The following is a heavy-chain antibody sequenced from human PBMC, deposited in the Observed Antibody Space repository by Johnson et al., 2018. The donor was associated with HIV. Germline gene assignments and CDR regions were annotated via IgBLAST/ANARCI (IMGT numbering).Heavy chain of an antibody. J-gene: IGHJ3*01. CDR2: IWYDGSNK. CDR1: GFTFSSYA. D-gene: IGHD4-23*01. CDR3: ARDPPYGGNPSAFDV. V-gene: IGHV3-30*04. Sequence: QVQLVESGGGVVQPGRSLRLSCAASGFTFSSYAMHWVRQAPGKGLEWVAVIWYDGSNKYYADSVKGRFTISRDNSKDTLYLQMHSLRPEDTALYYCARDPPYGGNPSAFDVWGQGTMVTVSS.